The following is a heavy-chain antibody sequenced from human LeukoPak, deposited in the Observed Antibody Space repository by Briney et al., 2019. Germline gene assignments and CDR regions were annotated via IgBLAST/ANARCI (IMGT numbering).Heavy chain of an antibody. CDR2: ISDDGTMK. CDR1: GFTFSYYS. Sequence: GGSLRLSCAASGFTFSYYSMNWVRQAPGKGLEWVAVISDDGTMKYYIDSVKGRFTISRDNSKNTLYLQMNSLRAEDTAVYYCAAGTLGYWGQGTLVTVSS. D-gene: IGHD1-14*01. CDR3: AAGTLGY. J-gene: IGHJ4*02. V-gene: IGHV3-30*03.